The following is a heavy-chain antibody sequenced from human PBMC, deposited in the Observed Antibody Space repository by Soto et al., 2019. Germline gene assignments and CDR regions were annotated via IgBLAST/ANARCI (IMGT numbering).Heavy chain of an antibody. V-gene: IGHV4-59*08. Sequence: PSETLSLTCTVSGGSLSPYYWTWIRQSPGKGLEWFGYVRYTGSTNYNPSLRGRVTMSVDTSRNQFTLTLSSVTAADTAVYYCARHSNIWWFDYWGRGTLVTVSS. CDR2: VRYTGST. CDR1: GGSLSPYY. CDR3: ARHSNIWWFDY. J-gene: IGHJ4*02. D-gene: IGHD6-13*01.